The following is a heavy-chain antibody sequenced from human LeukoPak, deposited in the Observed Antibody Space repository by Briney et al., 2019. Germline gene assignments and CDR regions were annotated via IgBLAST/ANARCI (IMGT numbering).Heavy chain of an antibody. CDR3: ARKRGSGSTRAFDI. J-gene: IGHJ3*02. V-gene: IGHV4-4*02. CDR1: GDSISSGNW. Sequence: SETLSLTCTVSGDSISSGNWWSWVRQPPGKGLEWIGEISHRGSTNYNPSLKSRVTISVDKSKNQFSLRLSSVTAADTAVYYCARKRGSGSTRAFDIWGQGTMVTVSS. CDR2: ISHRGST. D-gene: IGHD3-10*01.